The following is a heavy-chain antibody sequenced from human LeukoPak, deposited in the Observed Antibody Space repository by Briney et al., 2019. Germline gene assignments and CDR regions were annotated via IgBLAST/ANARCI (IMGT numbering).Heavy chain of an antibody. CDR3: AKGVSSVVPLTRDPDY. CDR2: ISSDGGST. CDR1: GFTFSIYA. V-gene: IGHV3-23*01. D-gene: IGHD2-2*01. Sequence: PGGSLRLSCAASGFTFSIYAMNWVRQAPGKGLEWVSTISSDGGSTYYADSVKGRFTISKDNPKNTLYLQMNSLRAEDTAVYYCAKGVSSVVPLTRDPDYWGQGTLVTVSS. J-gene: IGHJ4*02.